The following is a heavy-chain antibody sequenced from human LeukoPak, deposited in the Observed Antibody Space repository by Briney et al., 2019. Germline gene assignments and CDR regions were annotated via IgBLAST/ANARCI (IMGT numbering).Heavy chain of an antibody. CDR2: IYYSGST. V-gene: IGHV4-59*01. Sequence: SETLSLTCTVSGGSISSYYRSWIRQPPGKGLEWIGYIYYSGSTNYNPSLKSRVTISVDTSKNQFSLKLSSVTAADTAVYYCARDGYYDFWSGYYYYGMDVWGQGTTVTVSS. D-gene: IGHD3-3*01. J-gene: IGHJ6*02. CDR1: GGSISSYY. CDR3: ARDGYYDFWSGYYYYGMDV.